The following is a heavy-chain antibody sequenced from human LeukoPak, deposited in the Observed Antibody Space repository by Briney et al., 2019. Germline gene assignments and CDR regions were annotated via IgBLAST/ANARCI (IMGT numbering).Heavy chain of an antibody. D-gene: IGHD1-26*01. Sequence: PGGSLRLSCAASGFTFSRYSMNWVRQAPGKGLEWVSSISISSNYIYYPDSLKGRFTISRDNAKNSLYLQMNSLRAEDTAVYYCARDRGGSYSDYWGQGTLVTVSS. CDR2: ISISSNYI. CDR3: ARDRGGSYSDY. CDR1: GFTFSRYS. V-gene: IGHV3-21*01. J-gene: IGHJ4*02.